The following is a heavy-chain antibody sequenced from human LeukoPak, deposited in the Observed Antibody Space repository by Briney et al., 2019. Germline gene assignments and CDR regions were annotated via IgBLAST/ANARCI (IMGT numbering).Heavy chain of an antibody. J-gene: IGHJ3*02. V-gene: IGHV4-59*08. CDR1: GGSISSYY. Sequence: PSETLSLTCTVSGGSISSYYWSWIRQPPGKGLEWIGYIYYSGITNYNTSLKSRVTISVDTSKNQSSLKLSSVTAADTAVYFCARHDPIISMIVGDRAFDIWGQGTMVTVSS. D-gene: IGHD3-22*01. CDR2: IYYSGIT. CDR3: ARHDPIISMIVGDRAFDI.